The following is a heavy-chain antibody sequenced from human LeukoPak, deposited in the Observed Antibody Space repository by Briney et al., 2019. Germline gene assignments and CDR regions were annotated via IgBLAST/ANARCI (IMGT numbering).Heavy chain of an antibody. Sequence: QPGGSLRLSCAASGFTFSSYAMSWVRQAPGKGLEWVSAISGSGGSTYYADSVKGRFTISRDNSKNTLYLQMNSLRAEDTAVYYCARGRGYSYGHFDYWGQGTLVTVSS. V-gene: IGHV3-23*01. J-gene: IGHJ4*02. CDR3: ARGRGYSYGHFDY. CDR2: ISGSGGST. CDR1: GFTFSSYA. D-gene: IGHD5-18*01.